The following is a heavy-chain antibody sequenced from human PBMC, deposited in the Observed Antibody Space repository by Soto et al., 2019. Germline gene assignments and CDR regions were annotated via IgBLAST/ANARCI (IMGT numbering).Heavy chain of an antibody. J-gene: IGHJ4*02. V-gene: IGHV1-3*01. D-gene: IGHD2-21*02. CDR1: GYSFTRHA. CDR3: ARDRDWAIDY. Sequence: QVQFGQSGAEVKKPGASVKVSCKASGYSFTRHAMHWVRQAPGQRPEWMGWMKADNGNTKYSQTFQDRVTITRDTAATTVYMEMSSLRCEDSAVYYCARDRDWAIDYWGKGTLVTVSS. CDR2: MKADNGNT.